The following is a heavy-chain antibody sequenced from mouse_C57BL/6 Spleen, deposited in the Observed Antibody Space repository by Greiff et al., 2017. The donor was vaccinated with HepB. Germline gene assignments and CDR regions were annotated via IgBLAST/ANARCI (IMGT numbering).Heavy chain of an antibody. CDR1: GYTFTSYW. Sequence: QVQLQQPGAELVKPGASVKLSCKASGYTFTSYWMHWVKQRPGQGLEWIGMIRPNSGSTNYNEKFKSKATLTVDKSSSTAYMQLSSLTSEDSAVYYCARTPYYYGSSYPFDYWGQGTTLTVSS. D-gene: IGHD1-1*01. CDR3: ARTPYYYGSSYPFDY. V-gene: IGHV1-64*01. J-gene: IGHJ2*01. CDR2: IRPNSGST.